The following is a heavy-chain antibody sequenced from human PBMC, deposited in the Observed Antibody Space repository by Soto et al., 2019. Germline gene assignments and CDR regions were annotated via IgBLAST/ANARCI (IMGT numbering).Heavy chain of an antibody. D-gene: IGHD2-15*01. Sequence: QVQLVESGGGVVQPGRSLRLSYAASAFTFSNYGMHWVRQAPGKGLEWVAVIWSEGTNKYYADSVKGRFTISRDNSKNTLYLQMNSLRAEDTAVYYCARDRQYCSGGSCYTMIDYWGQGTLVTVSS. CDR3: ARDRQYCSGGSCYTMIDY. J-gene: IGHJ4*02. CDR1: AFTFSNYG. CDR2: IWSEGTNK. V-gene: IGHV3-33*01.